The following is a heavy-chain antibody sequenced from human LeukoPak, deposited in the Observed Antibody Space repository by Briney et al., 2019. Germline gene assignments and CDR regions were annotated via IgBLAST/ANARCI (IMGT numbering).Heavy chain of an antibody. CDR3: ARDRLSGWTNRYFDY. D-gene: IGHD6-19*01. J-gene: IGHJ4*02. Sequence: PGGSLRLSCAASGFTFSSYEMNWVRQAPGKGLEWVSYISSSGSTIYYADSVKGRFTISRDNAKNSPYLQMNSLRAEDTAVYYCARDRLSGWTNRYFDYWGQGTLVTVSS. V-gene: IGHV3-48*03. CDR1: GFTFSSYE. CDR2: ISSSGSTI.